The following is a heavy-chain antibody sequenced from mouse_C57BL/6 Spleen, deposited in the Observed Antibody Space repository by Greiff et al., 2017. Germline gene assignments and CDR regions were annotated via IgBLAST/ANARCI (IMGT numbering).Heavy chain of an antibody. CDR3: ARGVITTVVAPY. CDR2: IYPSDSET. J-gene: IGHJ3*01. D-gene: IGHD1-1*01. V-gene: IGHV1-61*01. CDR1: GYTFTSYW. Sequence: QVQLQQPGAELVRPGSSVKLSCKASGYTFTSYWMDWVKQRPGQGLEWIGNIYPSDSETHYNQKFKDKATLTVDKSSSTAYMQLSSLTSEDSAVYYCARGVITTVVAPYWGQGTLVTVSA.